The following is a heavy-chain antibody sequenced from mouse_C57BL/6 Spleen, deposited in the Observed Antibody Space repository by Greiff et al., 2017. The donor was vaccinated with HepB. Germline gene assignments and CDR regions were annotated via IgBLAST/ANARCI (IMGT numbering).Heavy chain of an antibody. D-gene: IGHD2-2*01. CDR2: IHPSDSDT. Sequence: QVQLQQPGAELVKPGASVKVSCKASGYTFTSYWMHWVKQRPGQGLEWIGRIHPSDSDTNYNQKFKGKATLTVDKSSSTAYLQLSSLPSEDSAVYYCAMVDSNGYDDFDYWGQGTTLTVSS. J-gene: IGHJ2*01. CDR1: GYTFTSYW. CDR3: AMVDSNGYDDFDY. V-gene: IGHV1-74*01.